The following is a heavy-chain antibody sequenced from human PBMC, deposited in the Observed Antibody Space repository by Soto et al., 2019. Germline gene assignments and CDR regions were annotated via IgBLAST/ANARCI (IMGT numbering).Heavy chain of an antibody. D-gene: IGHD3-10*01. Sequence: SETLSLTCTVSGGSISSYYWSWIRQPPGKGLEWIGYIYYSGSTNYNPSLKSRVTISVDTSKNQFSLKLSSVTAADTAVYYCARANGHYYGSGSYFTYYYYMDVWGKGTKVTSP. CDR1: GGSISSYY. CDR3: ARANGHYYGSGSYFTYYYYMDV. J-gene: IGHJ6*03. CDR2: IYYSGST. V-gene: IGHV4-59*01.